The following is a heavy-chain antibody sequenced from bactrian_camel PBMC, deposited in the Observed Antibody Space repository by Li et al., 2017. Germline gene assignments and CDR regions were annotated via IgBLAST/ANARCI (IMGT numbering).Heavy chain of an antibody. CDR3: VRARELTALPGGFHY. J-gene: IGHJ4*01. CDR1: GLTFSSYY. V-gene: IGHV3-2*01. D-gene: IGHD1*01. CDR2: ISSDGSYK. Sequence: HVQLVESGGGLAQPGGSLRLSCAASGLTFSSYYMSWVRQAPGKGLEWVSTISSDGSYKYYADSMKGRFTISRDIATNMLYLQLNSLKTEDSAMYYCVRARELTALPGGFHYWGQGTQVTVS.